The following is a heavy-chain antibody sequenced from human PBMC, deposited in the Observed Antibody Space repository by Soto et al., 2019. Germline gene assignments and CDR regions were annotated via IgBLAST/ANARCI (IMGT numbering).Heavy chain of an antibody. J-gene: IGHJ6*02. Sequence: QVQLQESGPGLVKPSQTLSLTCTVSGDSISSGGYYWSWIRQHPGKGLEWIGYIFYTGTTYYNPSLKSRVSISVETSKNQFSLKLTSVTAADTAIYYCARERVRRDNKSYGMDVWGQGTTVTVSS. CDR3: ARERVRRDNKSYGMDV. D-gene: IGHD2-21*01. CDR1: GDSISSGGYY. V-gene: IGHV4-31*03. CDR2: IFYTGTT.